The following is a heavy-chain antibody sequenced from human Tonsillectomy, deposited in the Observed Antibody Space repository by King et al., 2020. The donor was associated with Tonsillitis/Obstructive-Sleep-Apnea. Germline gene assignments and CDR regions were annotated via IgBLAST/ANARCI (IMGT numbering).Heavy chain of an antibody. Sequence: QLVQSGAEVTKPGASVKVSCRAXXYXFTDXXMHWVRQAPGQGLEWMGIIKPSGGSTTYAQKFQGRVTMTRDTSTSTVYMELGSLRSEDTAVFYSARARGQLDAFDIWGQXTMVTVSS. CDR2: IKPSGGST. V-gene: IGHV1-46*01. J-gene: IGHJ3*02. CDR1: XYXFTDXX. CDR3: ARARGQLDAFDI. D-gene: IGHD1-1*01.